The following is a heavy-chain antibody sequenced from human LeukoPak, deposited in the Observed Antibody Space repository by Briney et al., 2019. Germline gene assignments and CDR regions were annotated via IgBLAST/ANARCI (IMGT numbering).Heavy chain of an antibody. CDR2: ISWDGGGT. D-gene: IGHD3-10*01. V-gene: IGHV3-43*01. CDR3: VEDGSGKRGFYYYYYMDV. Sequence: GGTLRLSCAASGFTFDDYTMHWVRQAPGTGLEWVSLISWDGGGTYYADSVKGRFTISRDNSKNSLYLQMNSLRTEDTALYYCVEDGSGKRGFYYYYYMDVWGKGTTVTVSS. CDR1: GFTFDDYT. J-gene: IGHJ6*03.